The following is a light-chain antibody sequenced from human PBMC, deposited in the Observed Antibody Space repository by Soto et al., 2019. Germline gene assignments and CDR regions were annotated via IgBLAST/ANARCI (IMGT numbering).Light chain of an antibody. CDR2: DVI. J-gene: IGLJ1*01. V-gene: IGLV2-14*01. CDR3: SSYTSSSTSYV. Sequence: QSALTQPASVSGSPGQSITISCTGTSRDVGGYNYVSWYQQHPGKAPKLMIYDVINRPSGVSNRFSGSKSGNTASLTISGLQAEDEADYYCSSYTSSSTSYVFGTGTKLTVL. CDR1: SRDVGGYNY.